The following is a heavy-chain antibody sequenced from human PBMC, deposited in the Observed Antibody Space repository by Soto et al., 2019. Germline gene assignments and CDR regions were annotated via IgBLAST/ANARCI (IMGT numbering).Heavy chain of an antibody. CDR1: GFTFDDYA. V-gene: IGHV3-9*01. CDR3: AKDLVGDYYDSSGYTGALDY. D-gene: IGHD3-22*01. CDR2: ISWNSGSI. J-gene: IGHJ4*02. Sequence: EVQLVESGGGLVQPGRSLRLSCAASGFTFDDYAMHWVRQAPGKGLEWVSGISWNSGSIGYADSVKGRFTISRDNAKNSLYLQMNSLRAEDTALYYCAKDLVGDYYDSSGYTGALDYWGQGTLVTVSS.